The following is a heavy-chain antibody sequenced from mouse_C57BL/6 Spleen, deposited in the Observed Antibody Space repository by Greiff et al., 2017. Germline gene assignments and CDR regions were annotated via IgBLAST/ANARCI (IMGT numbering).Heavy chain of an antibody. V-gene: IGHV1-69*01. Sequence: VQLQQPGAELVMPGASVKLSCKASGYTFTSYWMHWVKQRPGQGLEWIGEIDPSDSYTNYNQKFKGKSTLSVDKSSSTVYMQLSSLTSEDSAVXYSARRYGSSSYFDDWGTGTTVTVAS. CDR1: GYTFTSYW. CDR2: IDPSDSYT. D-gene: IGHD1-1*01. J-gene: IGHJ1*03. CDR3: ARRYGSSSYFDD.